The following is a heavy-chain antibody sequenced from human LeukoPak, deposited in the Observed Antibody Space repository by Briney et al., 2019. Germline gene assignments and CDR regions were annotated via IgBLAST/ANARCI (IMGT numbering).Heavy chain of an antibody. J-gene: IGHJ4*02. CDR2: IKQDGSER. D-gene: IGHD2-2*01. V-gene: IGHV3-7*05. CDR3: ARDQRYCSSSSCPWEPFDY. Sequence: GGSLRLSCAASGFTFSSYAMSWVRQAPGKGLEWVANIKQDGSERYYVDSVKGRFTISRDNAKNSLYLQMNSLRAEDTAVYYCARDQRYCSSSSCPWEPFDYWGQGTLVTVSS. CDR1: GFTFSSYA.